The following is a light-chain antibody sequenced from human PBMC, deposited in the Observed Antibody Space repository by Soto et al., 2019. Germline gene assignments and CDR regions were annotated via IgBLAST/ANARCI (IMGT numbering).Light chain of an antibody. CDR3: QQRSNWPLT. Sequence: EIVLTQSPATQSLSPGERATLSCRASQSVSSYLAWYQQKPGQAPRLLIYDASNRATGIPARFNGSGSGTDFTLTISSLEPEDFAVYYCQQRSNWPLTFGGGTKVEIK. J-gene: IGKJ4*01. CDR1: QSVSSY. V-gene: IGKV3-11*01. CDR2: DAS.